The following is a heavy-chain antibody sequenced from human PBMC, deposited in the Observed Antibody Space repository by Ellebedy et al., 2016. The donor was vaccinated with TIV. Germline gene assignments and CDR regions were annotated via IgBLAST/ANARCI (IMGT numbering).Heavy chain of an antibody. V-gene: IGHV1-3*01. Sequence: AASVKVSCKASGGTFSSYAIRWVRQAPGQGLEWMGWINAGNGNTKYSQKFQGRVTITRDTSASTAYMELSSLRSEDTAVYYCARLYDSSGYGDDYWGQGTLVTVSS. J-gene: IGHJ4*02. CDR1: GGTFSSYA. D-gene: IGHD3-22*01. CDR2: INAGNGNT. CDR3: ARLYDSSGYGDDY.